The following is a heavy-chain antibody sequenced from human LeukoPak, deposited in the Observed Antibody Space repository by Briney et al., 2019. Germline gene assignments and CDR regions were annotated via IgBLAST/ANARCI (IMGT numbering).Heavy chain of an antibody. J-gene: IGHJ4*02. CDR1: GFTFSSYW. CDR3: ARDAPNDAEAFLDY. V-gene: IGHV3-74*01. CDR2: INSDGSST. D-gene: IGHD2-8*01. Sequence: PGGSLRLSCSASGFTFSSYWMHWVRQAPGKGLVWVSRINSDGSSTSYADSVKGRFTISRDNAKNSLYLQMNSLRVEDTAVYYCARDAPNDAEAFLDYWGQGTLVTVSS.